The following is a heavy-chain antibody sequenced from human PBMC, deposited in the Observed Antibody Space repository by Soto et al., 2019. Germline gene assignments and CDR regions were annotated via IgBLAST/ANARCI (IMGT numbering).Heavy chain of an antibody. CDR1: RFTFIDYA. CDR3: AKAARACGDDCYSSCFDS. J-gene: IGHJ4*02. V-gene: IGHV3-23*01. CDR2: ITGNGFST. D-gene: IGHD2-21*02. Sequence: PGGSLRLSCAASRFTFIDYAMSWVRQAPGKGLEWVSGITGNGFSTVYADSVKGRVIISRDNSKNAVYLQMNSLRAEDTAVYFCAKAARACGDDCYSSCFDSWGQGALVTVSS.